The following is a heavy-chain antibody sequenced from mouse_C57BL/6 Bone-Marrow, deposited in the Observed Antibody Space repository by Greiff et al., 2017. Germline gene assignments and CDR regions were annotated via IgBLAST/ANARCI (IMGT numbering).Heavy chain of an antibody. CDR2: IYPRSGNT. J-gene: IGHJ4*01. CDR3: ARRNFYYGSSFYAMDY. Sequence: QVQLKQSGAELARPGASVKLSCKASGYTFTSYGISWVKQRTGQGLEWIGEIYPRSGNTYYNEKFKGKATLTADKSSSTAYMELRSLTSEDSAVYFCARRNFYYGSSFYAMDYWGQGTSVTVSS. V-gene: IGHV1-81*01. D-gene: IGHD1-1*01. CDR1: GYTFTSYG.